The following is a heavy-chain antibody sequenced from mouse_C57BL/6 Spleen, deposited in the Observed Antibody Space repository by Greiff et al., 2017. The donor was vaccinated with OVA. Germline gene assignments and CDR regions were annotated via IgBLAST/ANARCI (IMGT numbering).Heavy chain of an antibody. CDR2: IDPSDSYT. V-gene: IGHV1-50*01. Sequence: QVQLQQPGAELVKPGASVKLSCKASGYTFTSYWMQWVKQRPGQGLEWIGEIDPSDSYTNYNQKFKGKATLTVDTSSSTAYMQLSSLTSEDSAVYYCARRVTGTGYFDYWGQGTTLTVSS. J-gene: IGHJ2*01. CDR1: GYTFTSYW. D-gene: IGHD4-1*01. CDR3: ARRVTGTGYFDY.